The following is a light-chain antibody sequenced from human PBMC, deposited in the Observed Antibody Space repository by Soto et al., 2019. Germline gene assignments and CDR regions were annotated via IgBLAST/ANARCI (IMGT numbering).Light chain of an antibody. J-gene: IGLJ3*02. CDR3: SSYTASGSLV. CDR1: TSDIGDYKR. Sequence: QSALTQPPSVSGSPGQSVTISCAGTTSDIGDYKRVSWYQQTPGTAPKLMIYEVDNRPSGVPARFSGSKSSNTASLTISGLQAEDEADYYCSSYTASGSLVFGGGTKVTVL. V-gene: IGLV2-18*02. CDR2: EVD.